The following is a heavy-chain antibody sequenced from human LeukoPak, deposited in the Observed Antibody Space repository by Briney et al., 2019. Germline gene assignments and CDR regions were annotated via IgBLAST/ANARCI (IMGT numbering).Heavy chain of an antibody. CDR2: INHSGST. J-gene: IGHJ4*02. Sequence: PSETLSLTCGVCGGSLRGYYWSWIRQPPGKGLEWIGEINHSGSTNYNPSLKSRVTISVDTSKNQFSLKLSSVTAADTAVYYCARGPGYSSGWYYWGQGTLVTVSS. V-gene: IGHV4-34*01. CDR3: ARGPGYSSGWYY. D-gene: IGHD6-19*01. CDR1: GGSLRGYY.